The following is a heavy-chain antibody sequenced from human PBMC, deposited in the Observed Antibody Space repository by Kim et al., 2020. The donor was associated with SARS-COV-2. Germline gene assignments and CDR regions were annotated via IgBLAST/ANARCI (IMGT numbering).Heavy chain of an antibody. V-gene: IGHV3-33*01. CDR2: IWYDGSNK. D-gene: IGHD4-17*01. CDR1: GFTFSSYG. Sequence: GGSLRLSCAASGFTFSSYGMHWVRQAPGKGLEWVAVIWYDGSNKYYADSVKGRFTISRDNPKNTLYLQMNSLRAEDTAVYYCASGGATVVTTGAFDIWGQGTMVTVSS. J-gene: IGHJ3*02. CDR3: ASGGATVVTTGAFDI.